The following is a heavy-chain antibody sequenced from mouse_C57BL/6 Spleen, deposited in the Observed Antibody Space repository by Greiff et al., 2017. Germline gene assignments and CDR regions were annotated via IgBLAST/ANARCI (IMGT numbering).Heavy chain of an antibody. CDR2: ISYSGST. J-gene: IGHJ2*01. D-gene: IGHD3-1*01. Sequence: EVQLQESGPGMVKPSQSLSLTCTVTGYSITSGYDWHWIRHFPGNKLEWMGYISYSGSTNYNPSLKSRISITHDPSKNHFFLKLNSVTTEDTATYDCARGGLREYYFDYWGQGTTRTVSS. CDR3: ARGGLREYYFDY. CDR1: GYSITSGYD. V-gene: IGHV3-1*01.